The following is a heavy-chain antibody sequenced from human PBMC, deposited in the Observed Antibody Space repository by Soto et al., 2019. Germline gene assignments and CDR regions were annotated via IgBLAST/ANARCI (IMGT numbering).Heavy chain of an antibody. D-gene: IGHD6-13*01. V-gene: IGHV3-21*01. J-gene: IGHJ6*02. CDR1: GFTFSSYS. CDR3: ARYPGAGYSSSWYYGMDV. CDR2: ISSSSTYI. Sequence: EVQLVESGGGLVKPGGSLRLSCAASGFTFSSYSMNWVRQAPGKWLEWVSSISSSSTYIYYEDSVKGRFTISRDNAKNSLYLQMNSLTAEDTAVYYCARYPGAGYSSSWYYGMDVWGQGTTVTVSS.